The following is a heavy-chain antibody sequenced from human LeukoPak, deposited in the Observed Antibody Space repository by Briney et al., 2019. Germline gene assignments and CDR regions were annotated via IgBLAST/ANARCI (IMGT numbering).Heavy chain of an antibody. D-gene: IGHD3-10*01. CDR2: IYYSGGT. J-gene: IGHJ5*02. CDR1: GGSISSSSYY. CDR3: AGVSWGFGELFADP. V-gene: IGHV4-39*06. Sequence: SETLSLTCTVSGGSISSSSYYWGWIRQPPGKGLEWIGSIYYSGGTYYNPSLKSRVTISVDTSKNQFPLKLSSVTAADTAVYYCAGVSWGFGELFADPWGQGTLVTVSS.